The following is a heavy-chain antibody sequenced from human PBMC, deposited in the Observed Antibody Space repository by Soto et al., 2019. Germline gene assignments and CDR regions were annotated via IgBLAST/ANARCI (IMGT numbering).Heavy chain of an antibody. D-gene: IGHD3-3*01. CDR3: IGIFPF. Sequence: GGSLRLSCTASGFPFGNFLMSWFRQAPGKGMEWVGFIRSQPYGGTAEYAASVRGRFTISRDDSKGIAYLQMNSLQTDDSGVYYCIGIFPFWGKGTLVTVSS. J-gene: IGHJ4*02. V-gene: IGHV3-49*03. CDR2: IRSQPYGGTA. CDR1: GFPFGNFL.